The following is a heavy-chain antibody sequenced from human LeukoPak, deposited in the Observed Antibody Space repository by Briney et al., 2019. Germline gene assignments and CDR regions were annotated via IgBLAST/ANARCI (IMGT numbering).Heavy chain of an antibody. J-gene: IGHJ4*02. D-gene: IGHD5-18*01. CDR1: GFTFDDYA. V-gene: IGHV3-9*01. CDR2: ISWNSGSI. CDR3: AKDRVLRGYSYAYYFDY. Sequence: GGSLRLSYAASGFTFDDYAMHWVRQAPGKGLEWVSGISWNSGSIGYADSVKGRFTISRDNAKNSLYLQMNSLRAEDTALYYCAKDRVLRGYSYAYYFDYWGQGTLVTVSS.